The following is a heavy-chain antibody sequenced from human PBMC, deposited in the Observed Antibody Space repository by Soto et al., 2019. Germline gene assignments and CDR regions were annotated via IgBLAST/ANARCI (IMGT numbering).Heavy chain of an antibody. Sequence: GGSLRLSCAASGFTFSSYSMNWVRQAPGKGLEWVSSISRSSSYIYYADSVKGRFTISRDNAKNSLYLQMNSLRAEDTAVYYCARYRKARYCSGGSCAGELDYWGQGTQVTVSS. J-gene: IGHJ4*02. D-gene: IGHD2-15*01. V-gene: IGHV3-21*01. CDR1: GFTFSSYS. CDR2: ISRSSSYI. CDR3: ARYRKARYCSGGSCAGELDY.